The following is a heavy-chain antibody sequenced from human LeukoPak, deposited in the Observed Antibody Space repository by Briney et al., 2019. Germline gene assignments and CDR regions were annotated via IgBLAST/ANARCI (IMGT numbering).Heavy chain of an antibody. D-gene: IGHD2-15*01. CDR2: IDPSDSYT. CDR3: ARQTYYCSGGSCYPTPGMDV. CDR1: GYSFTSYW. V-gene: IGHV5-10-1*01. Sequence: GESLKISCKGSGYSFTSYWISWVRQMPGKGLEWMGRIDPSDSYTNYSPSSQGHVTISADKSISTAYLQWSSLKASDTAMYYCARQTYYCSGGSCYPTPGMDVWGQGTTVTVSS. J-gene: IGHJ6*02.